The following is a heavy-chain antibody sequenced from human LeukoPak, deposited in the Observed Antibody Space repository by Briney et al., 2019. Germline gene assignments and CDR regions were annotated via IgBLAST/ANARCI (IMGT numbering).Heavy chain of an antibody. D-gene: IGHD3-22*01. Sequence: GGSLRLFCAASGFIFMSYAISWVRQAPGKGLEWVSTISGSGGSTYYADSVKGRFTISRDNSKNTLDLQMNSLRAEAAALYYSAITHETYYYDSSGYFDYWGQGTLVTVSS. V-gene: IGHV3-23*01. J-gene: IGHJ4*02. CDR1: GFIFMSYA. CDR2: ISGSGGST. CDR3: AITHETYYYDSSGYFDY.